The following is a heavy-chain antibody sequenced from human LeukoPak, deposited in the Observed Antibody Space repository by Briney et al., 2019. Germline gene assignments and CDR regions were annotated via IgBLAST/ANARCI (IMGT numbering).Heavy chain of an antibody. D-gene: IGHD4-23*01. V-gene: IGHV1-3*01. CDR2: INASKGNT. CDR1: GYTLISYA. Sequence: ASVKVSCKASGYTLISYAMHWVRQAPGQRLEWMGWINASKGNTKYSQKFQGRVTITRDTSASTAYMELSSLRSEDTAVYYCARGGYGGPSNYWGQGTLVTVSS. J-gene: IGHJ4*02. CDR3: ARGGYGGPSNY.